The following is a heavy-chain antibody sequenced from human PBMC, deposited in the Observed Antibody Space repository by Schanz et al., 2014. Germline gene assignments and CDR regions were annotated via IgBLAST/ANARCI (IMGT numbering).Heavy chain of an antibody. V-gene: IGHV1-69*02. D-gene: IGHD4-17*01. Sequence: QVQLVQSGAEVKKPGSSMKVSCKASGGTFSTYPINWLRQAPGQGLEWMGRIIPPLRQTRYAQKFEERVIITADTSTTTVYMDLASLTSDDTAVYFCARIIDGDYLYWGQGTLVTVSS. CDR2: IIPPLRQT. J-gene: IGHJ4*02. CDR3: ARIIDGDYLY. CDR1: GGTFSTYP.